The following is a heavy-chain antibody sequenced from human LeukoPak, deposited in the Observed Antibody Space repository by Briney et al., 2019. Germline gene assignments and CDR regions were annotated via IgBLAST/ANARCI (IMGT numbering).Heavy chain of an antibody. CDR3: ARGAAAGTNAYYYYYMDV. J-gene: IGHJ6*03. D-gene: IGHD6-13*01. CDR2: ISSSGSTI. V-gene: IGHV3-11*04. Sequence: GGSLRLSCAASGFTFSDYYMSWIRQAPGKGLEWVSYISSSGSTIYYADSVKGRFTISRDNAKNSLYLQMNSLRAEDTAVYYCARGAAAGTNAYYYYYMDVWGKGTTVTVSS. CDR1: GFTFSDYY.